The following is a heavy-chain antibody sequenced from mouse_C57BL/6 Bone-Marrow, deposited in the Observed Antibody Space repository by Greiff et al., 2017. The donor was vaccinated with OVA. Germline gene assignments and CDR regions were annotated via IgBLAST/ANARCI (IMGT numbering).Heavy chain of an antibody. D-gene: IGHD1-1*01. CDR2: IYPGDGDT. CDR1: GYAFSSSW. Sequence: VKLVESGPELVKPGASVKISCKASGYAFSSSWMNWVKQRPGKGLEWIGRIYPGDGDTNYNGKFKGKATLTADKSSSTAYMQLSSLTSEDSAVYFCARSGFYYGSSYGYFDVWGTGTTVTVSS. CDR3: ARSGFYYGSSYGYFDV. V-gene: IGHV1-82*01. J-gene: IGHJ1*03.